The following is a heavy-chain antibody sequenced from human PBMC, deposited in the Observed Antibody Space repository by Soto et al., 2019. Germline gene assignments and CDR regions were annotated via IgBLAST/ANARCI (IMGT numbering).Heavy chain of an antibody. V-gene: IGHV4-59*08. CDR2: IYYSGST. CDR3: ARRPGGNPRWFAP. Sequence: SETLSLTCTVSGGSISSYYWSWIRQPPGKGLEWIGYIYYSGSTNYNPSLKSRVTISVDTSKNQFSLKLSSVTAADTAVYYCARRPGGNPRWFAPWGQGTLVTVSS. J-gene: IGHJ5*02. D-gene: IGHD2-15*01. CDR1: GGSISSYY.